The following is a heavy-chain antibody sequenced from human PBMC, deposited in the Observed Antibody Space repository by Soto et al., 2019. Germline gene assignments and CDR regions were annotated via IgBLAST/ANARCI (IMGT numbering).Heavy chain of an antibody. CDR3: AKTGRDLGDSPNDY. J-gene: IGHJ4*02. D-gene: IGHD4-17*01. CDR1: GFTFRNYG. Sequence: QVQLVESGGGVVQPGRSLRLSCEASGFTFRNYGMHWVRQAPGKGLERVAVNADSVKGRFTISRDNSKNTLYLQMNSLRGDDTAVYYCAKTGRDLGDSPNDYWGQGILVTVSS. V-gene: IGHV3-30*18.